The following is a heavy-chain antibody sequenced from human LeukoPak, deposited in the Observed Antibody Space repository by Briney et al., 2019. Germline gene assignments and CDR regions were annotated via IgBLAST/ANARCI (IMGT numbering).Heavy chain of an antibody. D-gene: IGHD3-10*01. CDR1: GYTFTGYY. CDR2: INPNSGGT. CDR3: ARTWFGELLVVDY. V-gene: IGHV1-2*02. J-gene: IGHJ4*02. Sequence: ASVKVSCKASGYTFTGYYMHWVRQAPGQGLEWMGWINPNSGGTNYAQKFQGRVTMTRDMSISTAYMELSRLRSDDTAVYYCARTWFGELLVVDYWGQGTLVTVSS.